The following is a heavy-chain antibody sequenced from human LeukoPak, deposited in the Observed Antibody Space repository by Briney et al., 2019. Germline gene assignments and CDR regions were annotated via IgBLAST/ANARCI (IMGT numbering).Heavy chain of an antibody. CDR1: GGSISSSNYY. Sequence: SETLSLTCTVSGGSISSSNYYWGWIRQPPGKGLEYIASVYYSGNTYYNPSLKSRITISLDTSKNQFSLKLTSVTATDTPVYYCARGGGSSAYYSWFDPWGQGILVTVSS. V-gene: IGHV4-39*01. J-gene: IGHJ5*02. D-gene: IGHD3-22*01. CDR3: ARGGGSSAYYSWFDP. CDR2: VYYSGNT.